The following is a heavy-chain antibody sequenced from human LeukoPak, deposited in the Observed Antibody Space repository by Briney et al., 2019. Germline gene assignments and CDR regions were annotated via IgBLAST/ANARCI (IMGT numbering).Heavy chain of an antibody. Sequence: SGTLSLTCTVSGGSISSHYWSWIRQPPGKGLEWIGYIYYSGSTNYNPSLKSRVTISVDTSKNQFSLKLSSVTAADTAVYYCARDLVLENGVGWFDPWGQGTLVTVSS. CDR1: GGSISSHY. V-gene: IGHV4-59*11. D-gene: IGHD5-24*01. CDR2: IYYSGST. CDR3: ARDLVLENGVGWFDP. J-gene: IGHJ5*02.